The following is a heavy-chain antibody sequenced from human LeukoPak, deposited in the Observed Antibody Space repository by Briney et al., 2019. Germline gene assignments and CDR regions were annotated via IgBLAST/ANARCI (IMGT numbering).Heavy chain of an antibody. D-gene: IGHD2/OR15-2a*01. CDR3: ARADCSSSTCYLRSSWFDP. CDR1: GFSLSSYD. V-gene: IGHV3-21*01. CDR2: ISTSSTFI. J-gene: IGHJ5*02. Sequence: GGSLRLSCAASGFSLSSYDMNWVRQAPGKGPEWVSSISTSSTFIYYTYSVKGRFTISRDNAKNSLYLQMNSLSAEDTAVYYCARADCSSSTCYLRSSWFDPWGQGTLVTVSS.